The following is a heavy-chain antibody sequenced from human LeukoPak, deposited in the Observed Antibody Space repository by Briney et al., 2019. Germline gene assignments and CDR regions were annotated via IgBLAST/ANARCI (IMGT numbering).Heavy chain of an antibody. CDR2: IYTGGNT. J-gene: IGHJ4*02. Sequence: GGSLRLSCAASGFTVDSDYLSWVRQAPGKGLEWVSTIYTGGNTYYAASVKGRFTISRDFSKNTVFLHMNSLRAEDTAMYYCARGDDSGYYDYFDYWGQGALVTVSS. CDR3: ARGDDSGYYDYFDY. D-gene: IGHD3-22*01. CDR1: GFTVDSDY. V-gene: IGHV3-53*01.